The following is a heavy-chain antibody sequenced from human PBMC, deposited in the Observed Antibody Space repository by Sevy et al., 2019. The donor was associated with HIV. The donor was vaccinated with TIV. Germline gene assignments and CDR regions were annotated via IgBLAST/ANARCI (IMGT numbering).Heavy chain of an antibody. J-gene: IGHJ4*02. CDR1: GFTFTNAA. Sequence: GGSLRLSCAVSGFTFTNAAMTWVRQAPGKGLEWVSGITISGDRKYYADSVRGRFTISRDNSKNTVYLQMNSLIDEDTAVYYCAKEILPNDHWGQGTLVTVSS. V-gene: IGHV3-23*01. CDR2: ITISGDRK. CDR3: AKEILPNDH.